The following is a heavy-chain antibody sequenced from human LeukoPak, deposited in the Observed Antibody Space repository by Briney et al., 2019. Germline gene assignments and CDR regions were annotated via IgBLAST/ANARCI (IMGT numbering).Heavy chain of an antibody. J-gene: IGHJ4*02. D-gene: IGHD2-15*01. CDR1: GFTFSSYW. CDR2: IKQDGSEK. V-gene: IGHV3-7*01. Sequence: GGSLRLSCAASGFTFSSYWMSWVRQAPGKGLEWVANIKQDGSEKYYVDSVKGRFTISRDNAKNSLYLQMNSLRAEDTAVYYCARVWSGGSSWENDYWGQGTLVTVSS. CDR3: ARVWSGGSSWENDY.